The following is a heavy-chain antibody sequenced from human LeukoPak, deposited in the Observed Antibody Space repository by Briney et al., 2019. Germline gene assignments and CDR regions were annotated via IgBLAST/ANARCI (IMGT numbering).Heavy chain of an antibody. J-gene: IGHJ4*02. CDR1: GFTFSSYW. Sequence: GGSLRLSCAASGFTFSSYWMSWVRQAPGKGLEWLANIKKDGSGKYYVDSVKGRFTISRDNAKNSLYLQMNNLRVEDTAVYYCARAGYTSGYDYWGQGTLVTVSS. CDR2: IKKDGSGK. D-gene: IGHD6-19*01. V-gene: IGHV3-7*01. CDR3: ARAGYTSGYDY.